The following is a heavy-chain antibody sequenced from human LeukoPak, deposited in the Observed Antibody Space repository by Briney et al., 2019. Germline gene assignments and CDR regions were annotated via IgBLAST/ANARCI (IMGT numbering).Heavy chain of an antibody. CDR3: ARVIDGESGSSTFDY. J-gene: IGHJ4*02. D-gene: IGHD1-26*01. V-gene: IGHV3-11*06. CDR2: ISSSSSYT. Sequence: GGSLRLSCAASGFTFSDYYMSWIRQAPGKGLEWVSYISSSSSYTNYADSVKGRFTISRDNAKNSPYLQMNSLRAEDTAVYYCARVIDGESGSSTFDYWGQGTLVTVSS. CDR1: GFTFSDYY.